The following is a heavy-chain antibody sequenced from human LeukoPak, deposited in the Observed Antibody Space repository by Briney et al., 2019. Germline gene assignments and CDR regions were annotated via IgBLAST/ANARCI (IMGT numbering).Heavy chain of an antibody. CDR3: ARRSSGSTPYYFGY. D-gene: IGHD1-26*01. CDR2: INSDGSTT. Sequence: GGSLRLSCEASGFTFSSYWMHWVRQAPGKGRVWVSRINSDGSTTNYADSVKGRFTISRDNAKNTLDLQMNSLRAEDTAVYYCARRSSGSTPYYFGYWGQGTLVTVSS. V-gene: IGHV3-74*01. J-gene: IGHJ4*02. CDR1: GFTFSSYW.